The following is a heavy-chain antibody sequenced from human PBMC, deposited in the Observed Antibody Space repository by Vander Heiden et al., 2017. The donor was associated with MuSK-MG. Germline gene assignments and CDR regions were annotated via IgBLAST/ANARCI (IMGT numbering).Heavy chain of an antibody. CDR2: ISGSGGST. CDR1: GFPFSSYA. J-gene: IGHJ4*02. CDR3: AKDLGITMVRGVITAFDY. D-gene: IGHD3-10*01. Sequence: EVQLLESGGGLVQPGGSLRLSCAASGFPFSSYAMSWVRQAPGKGLEWVSAISGSGGSTYYADSVKGRFTISRDNAKNTLYLQMNSLRAEDTAVYYCAKDLGITMVRGVITAFDYWGQGTLVTVSS. V-gene: IGHV3-23*01.